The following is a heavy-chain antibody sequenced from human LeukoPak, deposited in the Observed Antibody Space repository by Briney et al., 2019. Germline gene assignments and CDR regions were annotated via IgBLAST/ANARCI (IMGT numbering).Heavy chain of an antibody. CDR3: ARVIHYYYYMDV. Sequence: PSETLSLTCTVSGGSISSSSYYWGWIRQPPGKGLEWIGGIYYSGSTYYNPSLKSRVTISVDTSKNQFSLKLSSVTAADTAVYYRARVIHYYYYMDVWGKGTTVTVSS. V-gene: IGHV4-39*07. CDR1: GGSISSSSYY. J-gene: IGHJ6*03. CDR2: IYYSGST.